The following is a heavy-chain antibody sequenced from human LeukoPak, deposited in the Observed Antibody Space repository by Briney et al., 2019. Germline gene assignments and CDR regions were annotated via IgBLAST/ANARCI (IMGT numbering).Heavy chain of an antibody. Sequence: QPSETLSLTCTVSGGSISSYYWSWIRQPAGKGLEWIGRIYTSGSTNYNPSLKSRVTMSVDTSKNQFSLKLSSVTAADTAVYYCASEEKGVAARRFDYWGQGTLVTVSS. CDR3: ASEEKGVAARRFDY. J-gene: IGHJ4*02. CDR2: IYTSGST. D-gene: IGHD6-13*01. CDR1: GGSISSYY. V-gene: IGHV4-4*07.